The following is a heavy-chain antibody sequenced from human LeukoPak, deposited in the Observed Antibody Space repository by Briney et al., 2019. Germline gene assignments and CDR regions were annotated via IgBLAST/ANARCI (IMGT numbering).Heavy chain of an antibody. CDR1: GFTFSSYG. CDR2: IWYDGSNK. D-gene: IGHD5-12*01. CDR3: ARAPYSGYETLFDY. Sequence: GGSLRLSCAASGFTFSSYGMHWVRQAPGKGLEWVAVIWYDGSNKYYADSVKGRFTISRDNSKNTLYLQMNSLRAEDTAVYYCARAPYSGYETLFDYWGQGTLVTVSS. J-gene: IGHJ4*02. V-gene: IGHV3-33*01.